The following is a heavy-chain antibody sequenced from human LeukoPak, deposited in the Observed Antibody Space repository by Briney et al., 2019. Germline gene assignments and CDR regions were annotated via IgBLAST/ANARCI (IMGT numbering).Heavy chain of an antibody. CDR3: ASLYGSGSYYPSDY. D-gene: IGHD3-10*01. J-gene: IGHJ4*02. V-gene: IGHV4-39*07. Sequence: SSETLSLTCTVSGGSISSSSYYWGWIRQPPGKGLEWIGSIYYSGSTYYTPSLKSRVTISVDTSKNQFSLKLSSVTAADTAVYYCASLYGSGSYYPSDYWGQGILVTVSS. CDR2: IYYSGST. CDR1: GGSISSSSYY.